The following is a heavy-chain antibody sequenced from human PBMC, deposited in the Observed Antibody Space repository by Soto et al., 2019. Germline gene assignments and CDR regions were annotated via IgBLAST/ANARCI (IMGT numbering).Heavy chain of an antibody. CDR2: IDPSGGIT. J-gene: IGHJ5*02. CDR1: GYTFTNFH. Sequence: ASVKVSCKTSGYTFTNFHIHWVRQAPGQGLEWMGMIDPSGGITRDAQRFQGRITMTRNTSISTAYMELSSLRSEDTAVYYCGRGRYSSTSCSNWFDPWGQGTLVTVSS. V-gene: IGHV1-46*01. D-gene: IGHD2-2*01. CDR3: GRGRYSSTSCSNWFDP.